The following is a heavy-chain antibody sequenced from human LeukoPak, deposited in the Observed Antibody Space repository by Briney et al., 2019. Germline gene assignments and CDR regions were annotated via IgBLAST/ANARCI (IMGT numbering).Heavy chain of an antibody. D-gene: IGHD2-8*01. J-gene: IGHJ4*02. Sequence: GGSLRLSCAASGFTFSCYAMSWVRQAPGKGLEWVSAISGSGGSTYYADSVKGRFTISRDNSKNTLYLQMNSLRAEDTAVYYCAKVLGYCTNGVCYTGGDYWGQGTLVTVSS. CDR2: ISGSGGST. CDR3: AKVLGYCTNGVCYTGGDY. V-gene: IGHV3-23*01. CDR1: GFTFSCYA.